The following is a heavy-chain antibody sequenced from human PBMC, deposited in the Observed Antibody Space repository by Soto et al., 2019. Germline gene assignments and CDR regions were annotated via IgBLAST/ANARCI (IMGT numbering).Heavy chain of an antibody. D-gene: IGHD2-2*01. CDR2: IKQDGSEK. V-gene: IGHV3-7*01. CDR3: YCSSPRVQGY. J-gene: IGHJ4*02. CDR1: GFTFSSYW. Sequence: GGSLRLSCAASGFTFSSYWMSWVRQAPGKGLEWVANIKQDGSEKYYVDSVKGRFTISRDNAKNSLYLQMNSLRAEDTAVYYCYCSSPRVQGYWDQETLLTVFS.